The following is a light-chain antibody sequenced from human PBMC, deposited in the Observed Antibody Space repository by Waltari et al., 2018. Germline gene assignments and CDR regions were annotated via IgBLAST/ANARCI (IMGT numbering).Light chain of an antibody. CDR1: RLRVKF. J-gene: IGLJ2*01. V-gene: IGLV3-1*01. CDR3: QAWDATTGML. CDR2: QDL. Sequence: SYELTPPPSVSVSPGQTVSITCSGDRLRVKFACWYQQKAGQSPILVIYQDLKRPSGIPERFSGSRSGNTATLTIRGTHVMDEADYYCQAWDATTGMLFGGGTQVTVL.